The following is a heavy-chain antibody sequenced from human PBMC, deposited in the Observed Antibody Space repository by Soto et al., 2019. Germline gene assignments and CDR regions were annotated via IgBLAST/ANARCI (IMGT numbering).Heavy chain of an antibody. CDR3: ARAGNYYDSSAENWFDP. D-gene: IGHD3-22*01. Sequence: SETLSLTCTVSGGSISSGDYYWSWIRQPPGKGLEWIRYIYYSGSTYYNPSLKSRVTISVDTSKNQFSLKLSSVTAADTAVYYCARAGNYYDSSAENWFDPWGQGTLVTVSS. CDR2: IYYSGST. V-gene: IGHV4-30-4*01. J-gene: IGHJ5*02. CDR1: GGSISSGDYY.